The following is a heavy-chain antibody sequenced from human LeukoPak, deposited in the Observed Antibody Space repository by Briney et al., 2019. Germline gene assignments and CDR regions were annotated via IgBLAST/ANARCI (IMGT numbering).Heavy chain of an antibody. CDR3: ARDEPFMTTVTTTRLFDY. J-gene: IGHJ4*02. Sequence: GASVKVSCKASGYTFTSYGISWVRQAPGQGLEWMGWISAYNGNTNYAQKLQGRVTMTTDTSTSTAYMELRSLRSDDTAVYYCARDEPFMTTVTTTRLFDYWGQGTLVTVSS. D-gene: IGHD4-17*01. CDR2: ISAYNGNT. V-gene: IGHV1-18*01. CDR1: GYTFTSYG.